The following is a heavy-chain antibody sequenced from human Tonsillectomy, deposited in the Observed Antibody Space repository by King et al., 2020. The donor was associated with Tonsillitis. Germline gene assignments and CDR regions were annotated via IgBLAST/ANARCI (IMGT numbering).Heavy chain of an antibody. CDR2: ISYDGSNK. CDR1: GFTFSSYA. V-gene: IGHV3-30*04. Sequence: VQLVESGGGVVQPGRSLRLSCAASGFTFSSYAMHWVRQAPGKGLEWVAVISYDGSNKYYADSVKGRFTISRDNSKNTLYLQMNSLIAEDTAVYYCARGEGGRSSSWYYDYYYYGMDVWGQGTTVTVSS. D-gene: IGHD6-13*01. J-gene: IGHJ6*02. CDR3: ARGEGGRSSSWYYDYYYYGMDV.